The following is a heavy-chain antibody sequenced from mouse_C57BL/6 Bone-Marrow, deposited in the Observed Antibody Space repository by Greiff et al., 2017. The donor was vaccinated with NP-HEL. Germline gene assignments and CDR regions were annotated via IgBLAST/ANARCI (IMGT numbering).Heavy chain of an antibody. Sequence: EVQLVESGGSLVKPGGSLKLSCAASGFTFSSYAMSWVRQTPEKRLEWVATISDGGSYTYYPDNVKGRFTISRDNAKNNLYMQMSHLKSEDTAMYYCARDGYYVGFAYWGQGTLVTVSA. CDR2: ISDGGSYT. CDR1: GFTFSSYA. V-gene: IGHV5-4*01. CDR3: ARDGYYVGFAY. J-gene: IGHJ3*01. D-gene: IGHD2-3*01.